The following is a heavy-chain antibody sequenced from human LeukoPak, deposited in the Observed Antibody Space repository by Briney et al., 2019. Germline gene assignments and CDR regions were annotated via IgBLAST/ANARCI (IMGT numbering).Heavy chain of an antibody. J-gene: IGHJ4*02. D-gene: IGHD5-18*01. CDR2: IYYTGNT. CDR1: GGSISRSSYY. V-gene: IGHV4-39*01. Sequence: SETLSLTCTVSGGSISRSSYYWGWIRQPPGKGLEWIGSIYYTGNTYNNPSLKSRVTISVDTSKNQFSLKLTSVTAADTAVYYCARLSIQLWSLVYWGQGTQVIVSS. CDR3: ARLSIQLWSLVY.